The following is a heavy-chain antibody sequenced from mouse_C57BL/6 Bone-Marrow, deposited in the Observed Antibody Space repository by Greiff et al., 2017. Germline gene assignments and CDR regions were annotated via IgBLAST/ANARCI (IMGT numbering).Heavy chain of an antibody. D-gene: IGHD3-2*02. V-gene: IGHV7-3*01. Sequence: EVQLVESGGGLVQPGGSLSLSCAASGFTFTDYYMSWVRQPPGKALEWLGFIRNKANGYTTEYSASVKGRFTISRDNSQSILYLQMNALRAEDSATYYCARGGTAQATDYWGQGTTLTVSS. CDR1: GFTFTDYY. CDR2: IRNKANGYTT. J-gene: IGHJ2*01. CDR3: ARGGTAQATDY.